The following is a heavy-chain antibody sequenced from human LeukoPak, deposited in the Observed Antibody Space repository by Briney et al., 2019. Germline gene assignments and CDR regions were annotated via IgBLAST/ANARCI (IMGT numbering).Heavy chain of an antibody. D-gene: IGHD2-2*01. CDR2: IYPGDSDT. CDR1: GYSFSSYW. Sequence: GESLKISCKGSGYSFSSYWIAWVRQMPGKGLEWMGIIYPGDSDTRYSPSFQGQVTISADKSISTAYLQWSSLKASDTAMYYCARGPKGIVVVPAANDYWGQGTLVTVSS. CDR3: ARGPKGIVVVPAANDY. J-gene: IGHJ4*02. V-gene: IGHV5-51*01.